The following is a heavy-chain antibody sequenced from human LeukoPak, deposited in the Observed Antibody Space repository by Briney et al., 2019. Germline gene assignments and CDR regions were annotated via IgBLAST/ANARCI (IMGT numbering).Heavy chain of an antibody. Sequence: PGGSLRLSCAASGFTFSSYGMHWVRQAPGKGLEWGAVISYDGSNKYYADSVKGRFTISRDNYKNTLYLQMNSLRAEDTAVYCCAKAGIVILDYWGQGTLVTVSS. D-gene: IGHD1-26*01. J-gene: IGHJ4*02. CDR3: AKAGIVILDY. CDR1: GFTFSSYG. CDR2: ISYDGSNK. V-gene: IGHV3-30*18.